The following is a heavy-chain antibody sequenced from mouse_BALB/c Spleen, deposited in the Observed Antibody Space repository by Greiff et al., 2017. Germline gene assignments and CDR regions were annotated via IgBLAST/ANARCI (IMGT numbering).Heavy chain of an antibody. D-gene: IGHD1-1*01. J-gene: IGHJ2*01. CDR3: ARGNYYVSSYRRYYIDY. CDR2: ILPGSGST. Sequence: VQLQQSGAELMKPGASVKISCKATGYTFSSYWIEWVKQRPGHGLEWIGEILPGSGSTNYNEKFKGKATFTADTSSNTAYMQLSSLTSEDSAVYYCARGNYYVSSYRRYYIDYWGQGTTLTVSS. V-gene: IGHV1-9*01. CDR1: GYTFSSYW.